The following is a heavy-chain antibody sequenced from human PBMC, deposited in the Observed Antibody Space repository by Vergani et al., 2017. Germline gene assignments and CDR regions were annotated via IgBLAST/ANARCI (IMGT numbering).Heavy chain of an antibody. Sequence: QVQLQESGPGLVKPSQTLSLTCTVSGGSISSGGYYWSWIRQHPGKGLEWIGYIYYSGSTYYNPSLKSRVTISVDTSKNQFSLKLSSVTAADTAVYYCARGVFPMAARPTHVDYWGQGTLVTVSS. CDR1: GGSISSGGYY. CDR2: IYYSGST. V-gene: IGHV4-31*03. D-gene: IGHD6-6*01. J-gene: IGHJ4*02. CDR3: ARGVFPMAARPTHVDY.